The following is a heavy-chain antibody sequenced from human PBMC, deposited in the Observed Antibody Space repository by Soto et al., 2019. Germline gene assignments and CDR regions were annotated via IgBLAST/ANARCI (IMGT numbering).Heavy chain of an antibody. CDR3: ARVGITMVRGVIIGYYYGMDV. V-gene: IGHV1-69*13. Sequence: GASVKVSCKASGVTFSSYAISWVRQAPGQGLEWMGGIIPIFGTANYAQKFQGRVTITADESTSTAYMELSSLRSEDTAVYYCARVGITMVRGVIIGYYYGMDVWGQGTTVTVSS. CDR1: GVTFSSYA. D-gene: IGHD3-10*01. J-gene: IGHJ6*02. CDR2: IIPIFGTA.